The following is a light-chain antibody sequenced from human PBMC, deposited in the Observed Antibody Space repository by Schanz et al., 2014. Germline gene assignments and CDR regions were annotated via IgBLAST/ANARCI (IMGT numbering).Light chain of an antibody. V-gene: IGLV2-14*03. Sequence: QSALTQPASVSGSPGQSITISCTGTSSDIGGYNYVSWYQQHPGKAPKLMIFDVTNRPSGVSYRFSGSKSANTASLTISGLQAEDEADYYCSSFRSGSTPYVFGTGTKLTVL. CDR1: SSDIGGYNY. J-gene: IGLJ1*01. CDR3: SSFRSGSTPYV. CDR2: DVT.